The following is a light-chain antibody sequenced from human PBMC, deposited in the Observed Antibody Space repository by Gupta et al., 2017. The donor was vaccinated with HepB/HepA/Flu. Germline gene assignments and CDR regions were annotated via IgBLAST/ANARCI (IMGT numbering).Light chain of an antibody. Sequence: QSALTQPASVSGYPGQSITLTCPGTNIVFRTYNLVSWYPQHPGKAPKLMIYDGTKRPSGVSNRFSCSKSAYTASLTISGLQTEDEADYFCCSYAGTTTVDVVFGGGTKLTVL. J-gene: IGLJ2*01. V-gene: IGLV2-23*03. CDR1: NIVFRTYNL. CDR3: CSYAGTTTVDVV. CDR2: DGT.